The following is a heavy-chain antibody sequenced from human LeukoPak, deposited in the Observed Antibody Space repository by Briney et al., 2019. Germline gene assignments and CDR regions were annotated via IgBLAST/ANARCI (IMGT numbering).Heavy chain of an antibody. Sequence: GGSLRLSCAASGFTFNIYGMNWVRQAPGKGLEWVSSISNSDGSTYYADSVKGRFIISRDNSKNTLYLQMNSLRAEDTAVYYCAKGQGKRRYFDWLGENYYYYYMDVWGKGTTVTISS. CDR2: ISNSDGST. CDR3: AKGQGKRRYFDWLGENYYYYYMDV. D-gene: IGHD3-9*01. CDR1: GFTFNIYG. V-gene: IGHV3-23*01. J-gene: IGHJ6*03.